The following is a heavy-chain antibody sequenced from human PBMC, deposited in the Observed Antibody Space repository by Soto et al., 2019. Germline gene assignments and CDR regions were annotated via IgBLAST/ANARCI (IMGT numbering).Heavy chain of an antibody. CDR1: GYSFSSYC. CDR3: ASHHGSPGSYFGMDV. J-gene: IGHJ6*02. CDR2: IYPGDSDT. V-gene: IGHV5-51*01. Sequence: PGASLKISCKGSGYSFSSYCINWVRQMPGKGLEWMGIIYPGDSDTRYSPSFQGQVTISADKSISTAYLQWRSLKASDTAMYYCASHHGSPGSYFGMDVWGQGTTVTVSS. D-gene: IGHD6-13*01.